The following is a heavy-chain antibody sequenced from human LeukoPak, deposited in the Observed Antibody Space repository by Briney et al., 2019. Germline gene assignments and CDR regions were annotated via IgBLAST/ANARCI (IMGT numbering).Heavy chain of an antibody. J-gene: IGHJ4*02. CDR3: ASELVRDY. CDR1: GYPISSGNY. V-gene: IGHV4-38-2*02. Sequence: SETLSLTCTVSGYPISSGNYWGWIRQPPGKGLEWIGSIYHSGSTYYNLSLKRRVTISVDTSKNQFSLKLSSVTAADTAVYYCASELVRDYWGQGTLVTVSS. CDR2: IYHSGST. D-gene: IGHD2-8*02.